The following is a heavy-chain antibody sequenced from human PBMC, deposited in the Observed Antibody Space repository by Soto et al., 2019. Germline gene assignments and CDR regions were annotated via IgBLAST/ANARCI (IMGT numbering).Heavy chain of an antibody. V-gene: IGHV1-69*06. D-gene: IGHD2-15*01. CDR3: ARRDSGGFYRFFDS. Sequence: SVKVSCKASGGSLSTNPISWVRQAPGQGLEWMGGTGSGTGPGDHAQKFQGRLTATADKSTSTVYMELTNLSSEDTAVYYCARRDSGGFYRFFDSWGQGTLVTVSS. CDR2: TGSGTGPG. CDR1: GGSLSTNP. J-gene: IGHJ4*02.